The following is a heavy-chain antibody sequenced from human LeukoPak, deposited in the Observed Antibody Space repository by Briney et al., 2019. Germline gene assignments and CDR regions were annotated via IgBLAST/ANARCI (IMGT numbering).Heavy chain of an antibody. J-gene: IGHJ3*02. CDR1: GFTVSSNY. CDR2: IYRGGST. V-gene: IGHV3-53*01. D-gene: IGHD5-18*01. CDR3: AGIQQWSWRAFDI. Sequence: GGSLRLSCAASGFTVSSNYMGWVRQARGKGLEWVSIIYRGGSTYYTDSVKGRFTISRDNSKNTLYLQMNSLRAEDTAVYYCAGIQQWSWRAFDIWGQGTMVTVSS.